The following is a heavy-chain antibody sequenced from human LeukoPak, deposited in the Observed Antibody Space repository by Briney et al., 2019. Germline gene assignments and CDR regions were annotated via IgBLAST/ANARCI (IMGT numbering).Heavy chain of an antibody. D-gene: IGHD3-22*01. Sequence: GGSLRLSCAASGFTFSSYSMNWVRQAPGKGLEWVSYISSSSSTIYYADSVKGRFTISRDNAKNSLYLQMNSLRAEDTAVYYCARDPITMIEGGAFDIWGQGTMVTVSS. CDR1: GFTFSSYS. CDR2: ISSSSSTI. V-gene: IGHV3-48*04. J-gene: IGHJ3*02. CDR3: ARDPITMIEGGAFDI.